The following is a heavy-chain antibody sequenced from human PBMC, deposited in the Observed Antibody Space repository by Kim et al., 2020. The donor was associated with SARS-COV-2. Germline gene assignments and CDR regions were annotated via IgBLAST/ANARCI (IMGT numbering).Heavy chain of an antibody. CDR3: ARDVWGMDI. D-gene: IGHD3-16*01. Sequence: GGSLRLSCAASGFTFNIYAMHWVRQAPGKGLEYVSSIDSNGDTTFYADSVKGRFTISRDNSKSTLYLQMSSLRAEDTALYYCARDVWGMDIWGQGTTATASS. J-gene: IGHJ6*02. CDR1: GFTFNIYA. V-gene: IGHV3-64D*06. CDR2: IDSNGDTT.